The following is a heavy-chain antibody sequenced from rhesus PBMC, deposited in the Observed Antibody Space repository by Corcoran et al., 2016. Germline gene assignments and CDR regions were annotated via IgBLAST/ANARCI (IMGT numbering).Heavy chain of an antibody. CDR2: ISGSSGST. Sequence: QVQLQESGPGLVKPSETLSLTCAVSGGSVSSRNWWSWIRQPPGKGLGWIGYISGSSGSTYYNPSLKSRVTISTDTSKNQFSLKLSSVTAADTAVYYCARIMDAFDFWGQGLRVTVSS. J-gene: IGHJ3*01. CDR3: ARIMDAFDF. CDR1: GGSVSSRNW. V-gene: IGHV4-65*01.